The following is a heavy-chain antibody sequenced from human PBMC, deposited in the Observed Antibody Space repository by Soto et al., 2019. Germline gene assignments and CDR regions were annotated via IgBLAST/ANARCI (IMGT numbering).Heavy chain of an antibody. CDR1: GGSFSGYY. Sequence: QVQLQQWGAGLLKPSETLSLTCAVYGGSFSGYYWSWIRQPPGKGLEWIGEINHSGSTNYNPSLKRRVTISVDTSKNQFSLKLSSVTAADTAVYYCASLAKNDLLGGMDVWGQGTTVTVSS. CDR2: INHSGST. D-gene: IGHD2-15*01. CDR3: ASLAKNDLLGGMDV. V-gene: IGHV4-34*01. J-gene: IGHJ6*02.